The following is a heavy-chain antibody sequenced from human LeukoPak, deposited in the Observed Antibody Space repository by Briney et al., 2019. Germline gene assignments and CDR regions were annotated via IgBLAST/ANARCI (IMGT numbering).Heavy chain of an antibody. CDR1: GFTFSSYE. Sequence: PGGSLRLSCAASGFTFSSYEMNWVRQAPGKGLEWVSYISSSGSTIYYADSVKGRFTISRDNAKNSLYLQMNSLRAEDTAVYYCAREGTAGGYNDAFDIWGQGTMVTVSS. J-gene: IGHJ3*02. D-gene: IGHD5-12*01. CDR2: ISSSGSTI. V-gene: IGHV3-48*03. CDR3: AREGTAGGYNDAFDI.